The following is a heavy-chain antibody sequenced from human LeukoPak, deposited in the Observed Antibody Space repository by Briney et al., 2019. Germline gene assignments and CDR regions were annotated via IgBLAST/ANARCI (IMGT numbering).Heavy chain of an antibody. D-gene: IGHD6-19*01. V-gene: IGHV1-18*01. CDR2: ISAYNGKT. Sequence: ASVKVSCKASGYTFTNYAISWVRQAPGQGLEWMGWISAYNGKTKYAQQLQGRVTMTTEASTSTAYMELRSLRSDDTAVYYCARPNDSGWPLGVMDVWGQGTTVTVSS. CDR3: ARPNDSGWPLGVMDV. CDR1: GYTFTNYA. J-gene: IGHJ6*02.